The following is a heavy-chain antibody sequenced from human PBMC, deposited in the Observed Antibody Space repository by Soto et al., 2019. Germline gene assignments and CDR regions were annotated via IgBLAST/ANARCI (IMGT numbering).Heavy chain of an antibody. CDR2: ISFDGNNK. Sequence: LRLSCAASGFVFKNYAVNWVRLTPDKGLEWVAIISFDGNNKYYSDSVKGRFIISRDNSKSTLSLEMNSLRPEDTGVYYCVADAENNYSGLGSYFGMNIWGQGTTVTVSS. V-gene: IGHV3-30-3*01. J-gene: IGHJ6*02. CDR1: GFVFKNYA. D-gene: IGHD4-4*01. CDR3: VADAENNYSGLGSYFGMNI.